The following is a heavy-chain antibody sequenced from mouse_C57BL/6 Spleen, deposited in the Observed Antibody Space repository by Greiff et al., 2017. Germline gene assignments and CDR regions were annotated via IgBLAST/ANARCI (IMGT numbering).Heavy chain of an antibody. CDR3: ARLDSSGYVGYAMDY. V-gene: IGHV1-69*01. J-gene: IGHJ4*01. CDR1: GYTFTSYW. CDR2: IDPADSYT. D-gene: IGHD3-2*02. Sequence: QVQLQQPGAELVMPGASVKLSCTASGYTFTSYWMHWVKQRPGQGLEWIGEIDPADSYTNYNQKFKGKSTLTVDKASSTAYMQLSSLTSEDSAVYYCARLDSSGYVGYAMDYWGQGTSVTVSS.